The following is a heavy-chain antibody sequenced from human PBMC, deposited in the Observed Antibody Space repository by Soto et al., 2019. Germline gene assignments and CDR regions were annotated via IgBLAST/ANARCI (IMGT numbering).Heavy chain of an antibody. J-gene: IGHJ5*02. CDR3: ARTSGYSSTDNWFDP. V-gene: IGHV1-18*01. D-gene: IGHD6-13*01. CDR1: GYTFTSYG. Sequence: ASVKVCCKASGYTFTSYGISWVRQSPGQGLEWMGWISAYNGNTNNAQKFQGRVAVTTDTSTSTAYMELMNLRSDDTAVYYCARTSGYSSTDNWFDPWGQGTLVTVSS. CDR2: ISAYNGNT.